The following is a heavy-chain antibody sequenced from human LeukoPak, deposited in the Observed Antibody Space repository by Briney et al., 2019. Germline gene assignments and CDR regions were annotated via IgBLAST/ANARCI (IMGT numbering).Heavy chain of an antibody. Sequence: TGGSLRLSCAASGFTFSSYSMNWVRQAPGKGLEWVSSISSSSSYIYYADSVKGRFTISRDNAKNSLYLQMNSLRAEDTAVYYCARVAGKDILTGYWGYYYYMDVWGKGTTVTISS. CDR2: ISSSSSYI. J-gene: IGHJ6*03. D-gene: IGHD3-9*01. V-gene: IGHV3-21*01. CDR1: GFTFSSYS. CDR3: ARVAGKDILTGYWGYYYYMDV.